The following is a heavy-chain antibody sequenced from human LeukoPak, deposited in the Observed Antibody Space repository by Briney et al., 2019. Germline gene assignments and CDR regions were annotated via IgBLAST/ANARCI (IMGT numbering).Heavy chain of an antibody. CDR2: INWNGDST. V-gene: IGHV3-20*04. CDR3: ARDRAIAVDVGVDY. Sequence: GGSLRLSCAASGFTFSSYSMNWVRQAPGKGLEWVSGINWNGDSTGYVDSVKGRFTISRDNAKNSLYLQMNSLRVEDTALYYCARDRAIAVDVGVDYWGQGTLVTVSS. D-gene: IGHD6-19*01. CDR1: GFTFSSYS. J-gene: IGHJ4*02.